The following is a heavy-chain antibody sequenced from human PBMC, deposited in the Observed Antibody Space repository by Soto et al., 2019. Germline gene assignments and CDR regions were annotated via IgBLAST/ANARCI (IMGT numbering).Heavy chain of an antibody. V-gene: IGHV3-33*01. J-gene: IGHJ5*02. Sequence: GGSLRLSCAASGFTFSSYGMHWVRQAPGKGLEWVAVIWYDGSNKYYADSVKGRFTISRDNSKNTLYLQMNSLRAEDTAVYYCAREIVSSSLGGYNWFDTWGQGTLVTVSS. CDR2: IWYDGSNK. CDR1: GFTFSSYG. D-gene: IGHD6-6*01. CDR3: AREIVSSSLGGYNWFDT.